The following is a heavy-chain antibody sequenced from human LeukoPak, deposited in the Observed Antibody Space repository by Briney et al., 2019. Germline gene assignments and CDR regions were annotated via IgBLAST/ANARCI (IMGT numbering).Heavy chain of an antibody. Sequence: ASVKVSCKASGYTFTSYGIGWVRQAPGQGLEWMGWISAYNGNTNYAQKLQGRVTMTTDTSTSTAYMELRSLRSDDTAVYYCARDKYYYDSSGYFDPWGQGTLVTVSS. CDR3: ARDKYYYDSSGYFDP. CDR2: ISAYNGNT. V-gene: IGHV1-18*01. CDR1: GYTFTSYG. D-gene: IGHD3-22*01. J-gene: IGHJ5*02.